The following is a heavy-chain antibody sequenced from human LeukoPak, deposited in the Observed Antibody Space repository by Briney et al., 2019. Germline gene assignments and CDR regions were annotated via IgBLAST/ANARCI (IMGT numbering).Heavy chain of an antibody. Sequence: PGGSLRLSCAASGFTFNSYWMSWVSQAPGKGLEWVANINQDGSEKYHVESVKGRFTISRDNAKSSLFLQMNSLRAEDTAVYYCARVPATVKADYWGQGTLVTVSS. CDR1: GFTFNSYW. D-gene: IGHD4-17*01. V-gene: IGHV3-7*04. CDR3: ARVPATVKADY. J-gene: IGHJ4*02. CDR2: INQDGSEK.